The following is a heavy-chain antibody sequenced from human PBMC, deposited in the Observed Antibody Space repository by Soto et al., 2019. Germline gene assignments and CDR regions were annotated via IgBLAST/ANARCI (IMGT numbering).Heavy chain of an antibody. CDR3: ARGGYCISTSRPRPYGMDV. Sequence: ASVKVSCKASGYTFTSYAMHWVRQAPGQRLEWMGWINAGNGNTKYSQKFQGRVTITRDTSASTAYMELSSLRSEDTAVYYCARGGYCISTSRPRPYGMDVWGQGTAVTVSS. CDR2: INAGNGNT. V-gene: IGHV1-3*01. D-gene: IGHD2-2*01. J-gene: IGHJ6*02. CDR1: GYTFTSYA.